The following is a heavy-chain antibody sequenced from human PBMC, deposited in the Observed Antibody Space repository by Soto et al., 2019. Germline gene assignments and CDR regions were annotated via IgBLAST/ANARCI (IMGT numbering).Heavy chain of an antibody. D-gene: IGHD6-6*01. Sequence: EVQLVESGGGLVQPGGSLRLSCAASGFTFTSHWLHWVRQAPGEGLVWVSRMSPDGSDTKFADSVKGRFTISRDNAKSTLYLDMNSLRAEDTGVYCCARPKTKVYSAFDTWGQGTMVTVSS. V-gene: IGHV3-74*03. J-gene: IGHJ3*02. CDR3: ARPKTKVYSAFDT. CDR1: GFTFTSHW. CDR2: MSPDGSDT.